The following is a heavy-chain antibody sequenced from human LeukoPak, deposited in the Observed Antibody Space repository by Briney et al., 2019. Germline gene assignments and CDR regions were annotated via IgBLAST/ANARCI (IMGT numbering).Heavy chain of an antibody. CDR1: GYTFTSYY. CDR2: INPSGGST. Sequence: ASVKVSCKASGYTFTSYYMHWVRQAPGQGLEWMGVINPSGGSTSYAQKFQGRVTMTRDTSTSTVYMELSSLRSEDTAVYYCASSVVPAAIDYWGQGTLVTVSS. D-gene: IGHD2-2*02. J-gene: IGHJ4*02. V-gene: IGHV1-46*03. CDR3: ASSVVPAAIDY.